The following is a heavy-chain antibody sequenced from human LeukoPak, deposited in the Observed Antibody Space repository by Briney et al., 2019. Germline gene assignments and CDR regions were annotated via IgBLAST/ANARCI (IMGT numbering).Heavy chain of an antibody. V-gene: IGHV1-69*05. CDR3: AREYYYDSSANDAFDI. CDR1: GGTFSSYA. Sequence: SVKVSCKASGGTFSSYAISWVRQAPGQGLEWMGGIIPIFGTANYAQKFQGRVTITTDESTSTAYMELSSLRSEDTAVYYCAREYYYDSSANDAFDIWGQGTMVTVPS. CDR2: IIPIFGTA. J-gene: IGHJ3*02. D-gene: IGHD3-22*01.